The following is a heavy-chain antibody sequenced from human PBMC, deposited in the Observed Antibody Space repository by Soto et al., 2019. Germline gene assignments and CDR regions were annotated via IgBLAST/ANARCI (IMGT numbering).Heavy chain of an antibody. V-gene: IGHV3-11*01. D-gene: IGHD3-3*01. J-gene: IGHJ4*02. CDR1: RYTFSDYY. Sequence: GGSLRLSCAASRYTFSDYYMSWIRQAPGKGLEWISYIDTSGTKIYYADSVKGRFTITRDNAKNSLYLEMNSLRDEDTAVYYCASHYDMWSGYLSPVDYWGQGTLVTVSS. CDR3: ASHYDMWSGYLSPVDY. CDR2: IDTSGTKI.